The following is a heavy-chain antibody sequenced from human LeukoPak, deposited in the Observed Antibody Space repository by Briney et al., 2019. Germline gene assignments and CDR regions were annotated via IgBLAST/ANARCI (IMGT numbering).Heavy chain of an antibody. CDR1: GGSISSGSYF. D-gene: IGHD3-22*01. Sequence: SQTLSLTCTVSGGSISSGSYFWSSIRQPAGKVLEWIGRIYTSGSTNYNPSLKSRVTISVDTSKNQFSLKLSSVTAADTAVYFCARGPYSYDSSGAFDIWGQGTMVTVSS. V-gene: IGHV4-61*02. CDR3: ARGPYSYDSSGAFDI. J-gene: IGHJ3*02. CDR2: IYTSGST.